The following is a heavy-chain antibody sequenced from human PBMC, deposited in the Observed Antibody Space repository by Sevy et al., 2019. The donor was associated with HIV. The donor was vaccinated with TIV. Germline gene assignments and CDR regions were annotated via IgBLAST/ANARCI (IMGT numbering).Heavy chain of an antibody. CDR2: IWYDGSNE. D-gene: IGHD3-16*01. V-gene: IGHV3-33*01. CDR1: GFTFSHHG. CDR3: TRGGTGGYDYLWGKPLEP. J-gene: IGHJ5*02. Sequence: GGSLRLSCAASGFTFSHHGMHWVRQAPGKGLEWVAVIWYDGSNEEYADSVKGRFPMPRDNYKNTLYLQKNSLRAEDTAKYYCTRGGTGGYDYLWGKPLEPWRQGTLVTVSS.